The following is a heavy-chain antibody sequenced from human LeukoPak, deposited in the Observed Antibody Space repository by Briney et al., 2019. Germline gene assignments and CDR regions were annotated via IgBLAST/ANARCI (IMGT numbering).Heavy chain of an antibody. CDR2: IDAGGGDT. V-gene: IGHV3-23*01. Sequence: GASLRLSCAASGFTFSFFAMTWVRQAPGKGLEWVASIDAGGGDTYHSDSVKGRFTISRDNSMNTLYLQMNSLRADDTAVYYCGKPAKYWLVRGNGVDVWGRGTTVTVSS. CDR3: GKPAKYWLVRGNGVDV. CDR1: GFTFSFFA. J-gene: IGHJ6*02. D-gene: IGHD6-19*01.